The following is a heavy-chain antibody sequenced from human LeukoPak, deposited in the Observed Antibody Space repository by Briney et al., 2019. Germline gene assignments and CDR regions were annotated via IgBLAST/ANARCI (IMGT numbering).Heavy chain of an antibody. J-gene: IGHJ4*02. CDR3: AREKIAVAGTGFDC. D-gene: IGHD6-19*01. Sequence: ASVKVSCKASGYTFTSYNINWVRQATGQGPECMGWMNPNSGNTGYAQKFQGRVTMTRNTSISTAYMELSGLRSEDTAVYYCAREKIAVAGTGFDCWGQGTLVTVSS. V-gene: IGHV1-8*01. CDR2: MNPNSGNT. CDR1: GYTFTSYN.